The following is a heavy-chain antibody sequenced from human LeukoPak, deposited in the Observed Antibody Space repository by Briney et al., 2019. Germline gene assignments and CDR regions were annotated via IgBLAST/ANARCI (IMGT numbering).Heavy chain of an antibody. CDR1: GFTFSSNG. J-gene: IGHJ4*02. CDR2: INPDGSRK. V-gene: IGHV3-7*01. Sequence: GGSLRLSCAASGFTFSSNGMHWVRQAPGKGLEWVASINPDGSRKQYLDSVKGQFTISRDNTENSLYLLMYSLGAEDTAVYYCARLLGTATTYDYWGQGTLVTVSS. D-gene: IGHD5-24*01. CDR3: ARLLGTATTYDY.